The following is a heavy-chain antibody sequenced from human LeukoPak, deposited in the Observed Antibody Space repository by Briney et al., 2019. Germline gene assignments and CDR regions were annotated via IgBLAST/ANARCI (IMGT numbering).Heavy chain of an antibody. CDR1: GGTFNSYA. Sequence: SVKVSCKASGGTFNSYAISWVRQAPGQGLEWMGRIIPILGIANYAQKFQGRVTITADKSTSTAYMELSSLRSEDTAVYYCARAPREYCSGGSCYVFDYWGQGTLVTVSS. D-gene: IGHD2-15*01. V-gene: IGHV1-69*04. CDR3: ARAPREYCSGGSCYVFDY. CDR2: IIPILGIA. J-gene: IGHJ4*02.